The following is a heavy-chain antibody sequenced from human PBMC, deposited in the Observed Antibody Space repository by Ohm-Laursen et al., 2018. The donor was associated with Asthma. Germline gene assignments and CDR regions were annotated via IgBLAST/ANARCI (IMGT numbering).Heavy chain of an antibody. Sequence: SLRLSCTASGLTFSSYWMTWVRQAPGKGPEWVAHIKEDGSEESYLASVKGRFTISRDNAKNSLSLQMNSLRAEDTAVYYCARDGLYCSSTNCFFDYWGQGTLVTVSS. CDR1: GLTFSSYW. V-gene: IGHV3-7*01. CDR3: ARDGLYCSSTNCFFDY. D-gene: IGHD2-2*01. J-gene: IGHJ4*02. CDR2: IKEDGSEE.